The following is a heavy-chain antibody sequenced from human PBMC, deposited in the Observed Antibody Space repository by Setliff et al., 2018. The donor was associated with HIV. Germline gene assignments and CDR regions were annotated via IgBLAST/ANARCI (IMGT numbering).Heavy chain of an antibody. CDR3: ARGYCSSTSCYGIYYFDN. CDR2: MNPKSGNT. D-gene: IGHD2-2*01. Sequence: ASVKVSCKASGYNFTSHDTNWVRQAPGQGLEWMGWMNPKSGNTGYARKFQGRVTMTRKTSISTAYMELRSLRSDDKAVYYCARGYCSSTSCYGIYYFDNWGKGTPVTVSS. V-gene: IGHV1-8*01. CDR1: GYNFTSHD. J-gene: IGHJ4*02.